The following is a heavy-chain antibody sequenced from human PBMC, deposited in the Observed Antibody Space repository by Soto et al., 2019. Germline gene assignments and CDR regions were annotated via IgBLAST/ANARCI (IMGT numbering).Heavy chain of an antibody. D-gene: IGHD2-15*01. Sequence: QVLLVESGGGVVQPGRSLRLSCAGSGFTFSNYGLHWVRQAPGKGLDWVSFISFDGSHKYYADSVKGRFTISRDNSNNMVYLQMDSLTTEDTAVYYCAKDGSPRYCSRSSCHPAGAYWGQGTLVTVSS. CDR2: ISFDGSHK. V-gene: IGHV3-30*18. CDR1: GFTFSNYG. J-gene: IGHJ4*02. CDR3: AKDGSPRYCSRSSCHPAGAY.